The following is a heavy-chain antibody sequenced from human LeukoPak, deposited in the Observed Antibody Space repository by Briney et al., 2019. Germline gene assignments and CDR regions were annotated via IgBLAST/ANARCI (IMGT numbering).Heavy chain of an antibody. CDR1: GFTFSSYE. CDR2: ISSSGSTI. CDR3: ASGSEVYYYYYMDV. V-gene: IGHV3-48*03. Sequence: GGSLRLSCAASGFTFSSYEMNWVRQAPGKGLEWVSYISSSGSTIYYADSVKGRFTISRDNAKNSLYLQMNSLRAEDTAVYYCASGSEVYYYYYMDVWGKGTTVTISS. J-gene: IGHJ6*03. D-gene: IGHD3-10*01.